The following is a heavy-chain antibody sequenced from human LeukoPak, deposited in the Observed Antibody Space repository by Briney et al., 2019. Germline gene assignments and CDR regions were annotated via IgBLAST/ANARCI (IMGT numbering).Heavy chain of an antibody. V-gene: IGHV4-59*01. Sequence: SETLSLTCTVSGGSISSYYWSWIRQPPGKGLEWIGYIYYSGSTNYNPSLKSRVTISVDTSKNQFSLKLSSVTAADTAVYYCARDRASWAESYFDYWGQGTLVTVSS. J-gene: IGHJ4*02. CDR3: ARDRASWAESYFDY. CDR1: GGSISSYY. D-gene: IGHD2-2*01. CDR2: IYYSGST.